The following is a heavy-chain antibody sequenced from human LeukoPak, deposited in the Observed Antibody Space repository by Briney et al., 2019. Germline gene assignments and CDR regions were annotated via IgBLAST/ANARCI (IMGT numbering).Heavy chain of an antibody. J-gene: IGHJ3*02. Sequence: SETLSLTCTVSGGSISSYYWSWIRQPPGKGLEWIGYIYYSGSTYYNPSLKSRVTISVDTSKNQFSLKLTSVTAADTAVYYCARLKYSSGWAGAFDIWGQGTMVTVSS. D-gene: IGHD6-19*01. V-gene: IGHV4-59*04. CDR2: IYYSGST. CDR1: GGSISSYY. CDR3: ARLKYSSGWAGAFDI.